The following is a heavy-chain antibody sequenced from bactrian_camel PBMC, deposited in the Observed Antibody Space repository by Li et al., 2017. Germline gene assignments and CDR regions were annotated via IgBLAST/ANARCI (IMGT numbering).Heavy chain of an antibody. CDR1: GFTLSSSA. CDR2: INSDGGIS. Sequence: DVQLVESGGGLVQPGGSLRLSCAASGFTLSSSAVSWVRQAPGKGLEWVSSINSDGGISYYANSVKGRFTISRDNAKNTLYLQLNSLIPEDTAMYYCAAGGRPPCLRPWVYPYWGQGTQVTVS. CDR3: AAGGRPPCLRPWVYPY. J-gene: IGHJ4*01. D-gene: IGHD3*01. V-gene: IGHV3S31*01.